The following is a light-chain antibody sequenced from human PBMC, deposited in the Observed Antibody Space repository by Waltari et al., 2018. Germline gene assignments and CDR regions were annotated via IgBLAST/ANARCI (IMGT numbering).Light chain of an antibody. J-gene: IGLJ2*01. CDR3: SSYAGSYTVV. V-gene: IGLV2-11*01. Sequence: QSALTQPRSVSGSPGQSVTISCTGTRSDVGGYNYVSWYQQHPGKAPQLMIYDVTKRRSGVPVRFSGSKSSNTASLTISGLQAEDEADYYCSSYAGSYTVVFGGGTKLTVL. CDR1: RSDVGGYNY. CDR2: DVT.